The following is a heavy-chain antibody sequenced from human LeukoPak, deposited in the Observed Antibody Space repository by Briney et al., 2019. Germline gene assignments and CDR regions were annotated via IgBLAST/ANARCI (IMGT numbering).Heavy chain of an antibody. D-gene: IGHD3-22*01. J-gene: IGHJ4*02. CDR2: INTNTGNP. CDR3: ARDLARYYDSSGFQAGEREALDY. CDR1: GGTFSSYA. V-gene: IGHV7-4-1*02. Sequence: GASVKVSCKASGGTFSSYAISWVRQAPGQGLEWMGWINTNTGNPTYAQGFTGRFVFSLDTSVSTAYLQISSLKAEDTAVYYCARDLARYYDSSGFQAGEREALDYWGQGTLVTVSS.